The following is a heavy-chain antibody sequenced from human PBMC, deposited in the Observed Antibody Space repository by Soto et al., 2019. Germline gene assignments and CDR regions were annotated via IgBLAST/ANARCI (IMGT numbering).Heavy chain of an antibody. CDR1: GFTVSSNY. D-gene: IGHD4-17*01. Sequence: EVQLVESGGGLVQPGGSLRLSCAASGFTVSSNYMSWVRQAPGKGLEWVSVIYSGGSTYYADSVKGRFTISRHNSKNTLYLQMNSLRAEDTAVYYCARPSSGDYGPLGYWGQGTLVTVSS. J-gene: IGHJ4*02. CDR2: IYSGGST. V-gene: IGHV3-53*04. CDR3: ARPSSGDYGPLGY.